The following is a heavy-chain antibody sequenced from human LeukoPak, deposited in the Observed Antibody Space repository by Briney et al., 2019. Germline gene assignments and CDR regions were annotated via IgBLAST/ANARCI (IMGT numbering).Heavy chain of an antibody. Sequence: GGSLRLSCAASGFTFSSYEMNWVRQAPGKGVEWVSYISSGSTIYDSDSVKGRFTISRDNAKNSLYLQMNSLRAEDTAVYYCARESIAVAGAPFDYWGQGTLVTVSS. J-gene: IGHJ4*02. V-gene: IGHV3-48*03. CDR2: ISSGSTI. CDR3: ARESIAVAGAPFDY. D-gene: IGHD6-19*01. CDR1: GFTFSSYE.